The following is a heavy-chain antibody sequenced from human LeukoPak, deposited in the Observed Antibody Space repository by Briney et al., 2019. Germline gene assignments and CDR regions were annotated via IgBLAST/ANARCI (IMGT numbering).Heavy chain of an antibody. D-gene: IGHD2-15*01. Sequence: GGSLRLSCAASGFTISSTSQHWVRQAPGQGLEYVSAISSNGGSTYYANSVKGRFTIFRDNSKNTLYLQMGSLRDEDMAVYYCARSGYCSGGSCYVDYCGQGALVTVS. J-gene: IGHJ4*02. CDR2: ISSNGGST. CDR3: ARSGYCSGGSCYVDY. CDR1: GFTISSTS. V-gene: IGHV3-64*01.